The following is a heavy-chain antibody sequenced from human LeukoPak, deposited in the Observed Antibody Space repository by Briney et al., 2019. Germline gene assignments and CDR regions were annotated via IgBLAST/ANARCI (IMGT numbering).Heavy chain of an antibody. CDR2: IRYDGSNK. D-gene: IGHD3-3*01. Sequence: PGGSLRLSCAASGFTFSSYGMHWVRQAPGKGLEWVAFIRYDGSNKYYADSVKGRFTISRDNSKNTLYLQMNSLRAEDTAAYYCAKDSLRPITIFGVAKYYFDYWGQGTLVTVSS. V-gene: IGHV3-30*02. J-gene: IGHJ4*02. CDR1: GFTFSSYG. CDR3: AKDSLRPITIFGVAKYYFDY.